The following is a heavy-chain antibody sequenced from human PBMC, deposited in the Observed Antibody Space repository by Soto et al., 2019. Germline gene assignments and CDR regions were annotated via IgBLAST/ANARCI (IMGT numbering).Heavy chain of an antibody. CDR2: INGDGSST. CDR3: ARVFLASWTIAVAGYDAFDI. D-gene: IGHD6-19*01. V-gene: IGHV3-74*01. J-gene: IGHJ3*02. Sequence: GGSLRLSCAASGFTFSRFWMHWVRQAPGKGLVWVSRINGDGSSTNYADAVKGRFTISRDNAKNTLYLQMNSLRAEDTAVYYCARVFLASWTIAVAGYDAFDIWGQGTMVTVSS. CDR1: GFTFSRFW.